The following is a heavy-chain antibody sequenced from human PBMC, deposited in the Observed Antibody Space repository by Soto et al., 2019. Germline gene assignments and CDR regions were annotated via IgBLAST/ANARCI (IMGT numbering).Heavy chain of an antibody. J-gene: IGHJ6*02. CDR2: INSETGGT. D-gene: IGHD6-13*01. V-gene: IGHV1-2*02. CDR3: ARERYQVIADGMDV. Sequence: QVQLVQSGADVLTPGASVRVSCQASGYTFTGYYVHWVRGAPGQGLEWMCWINSETGGTSYAQKFQGRGTLSRDTSINTASLELSRLRFDDAAVYFCARERYQVIADGMDVWGQGTTVTVSS. CDR1: GYTFTGYY.